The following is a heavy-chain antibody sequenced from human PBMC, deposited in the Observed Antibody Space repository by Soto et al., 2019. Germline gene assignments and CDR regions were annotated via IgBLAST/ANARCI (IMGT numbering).Heavy chain of an antibody. V-gene: IGHV3-48*02. Sequence: GGSLRLSCAASGFIFSSYNLNWVRQAAGKGLEWVSYISSSGNTIYYSDSLKGRFTFSRDNGKNSLFLQMNSLREEDTAVYYCARDRGVVTPDSFDIWGQGTMVTVSS. CDR2: ISSSGNTI. D-gene: IGHD3-3*01. J-gene: IGHJ3*02. CDR1: GFIFSSYN. CDR3: ARDRGVVTPDSFDI.